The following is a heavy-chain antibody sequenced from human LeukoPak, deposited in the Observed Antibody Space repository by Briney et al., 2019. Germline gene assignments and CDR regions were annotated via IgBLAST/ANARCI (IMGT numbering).Heavy chain of an antibody. CDR2: IIPIFGTA. D-gene: IGHD3-22*01. CDR3: ARDDSSGYYPLYFDY. Sequence: ISXVRQAPGQGLEWMGXIIPIFGTANYAQKFQGRVTITTDESTSTAYMELSSLRSEDTAVYYCARDDSSGYYPLYFDYWGQGTLVTVSS. V-gene: IGHV1-69*05. J-gene: IGHJ4*02.